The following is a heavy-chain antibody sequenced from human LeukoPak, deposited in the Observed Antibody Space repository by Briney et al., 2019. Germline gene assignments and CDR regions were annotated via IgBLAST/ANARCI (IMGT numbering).Heavy chain of an antibody. CDR3: ARDSRSYERSGYYHFDY. Sequence: PLETLSLTRTVSGASLISYYWNWIRQPPGKGLEWIGYIYYNGSPNYNPSLKSRVTMSQDTSKNQFSLKLTSVTAADTAVYYCARDSRSYERSGYYHFDYWGQGSLVTVSS. V-gene: IGHV4-59*01. D-gene: IGHD3-22*01. J-gene: IGHJ4*02. CDR1: GASLISYY. CDR2: IYYNGSP.